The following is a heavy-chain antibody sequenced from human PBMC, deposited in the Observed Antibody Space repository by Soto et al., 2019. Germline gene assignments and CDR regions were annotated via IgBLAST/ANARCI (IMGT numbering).Heavy chain of an antibody. D-gene: IGHD5-18*01. V-gene: IGHV4-59*01. CDR2: IYSSGST. Sequence: KPSDTLSLTSIFSGSPISNYYWNWIRQSPGKGLEWIGYIYSSGSTHYNPSLQNRVIISIDTSKNQVSLKVNSVTAADTAVYYCARDHPHSYGVYYFDYWGQGTPVTVS. J-gene: IGHJ4*02. CDR3: ARDHPHSYGVYYFDY. CDR1: GSPISNYY.